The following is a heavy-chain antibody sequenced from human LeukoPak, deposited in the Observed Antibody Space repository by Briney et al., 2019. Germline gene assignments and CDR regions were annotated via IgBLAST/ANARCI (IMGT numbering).Heavy chain of an antibody. CDR1: GGSFSGYY. CDR2: INHSGST. V-gene: IGHV4-34*01. Sequence: SETLSLTCAVYGGSFSGYYWSWIRQPPGKGLEWIGEINHSGSTNYNPSLKSRVTISVDTSKNQFSLKLSSVTAADTAVYYCASWVGIEHSSGYDYWGQGTLVTVSS. D-gene: IGHD3-22*01. J-gene: IGHJ4*02. CDR3: ASWVGIEHSSGYDY.